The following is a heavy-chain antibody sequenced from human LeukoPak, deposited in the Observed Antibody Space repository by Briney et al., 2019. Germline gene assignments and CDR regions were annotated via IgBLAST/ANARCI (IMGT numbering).Heavy chain of an antibody. D-gene: IGHD1-26*01. CDR1: GFTFSSYA. Sequence: GGSLRLSCAASGFTFSSYAMSWVRQPPGKGLEWVSGISVSGGSTYYADSVKGRFTISRHNSKNTLDLQMNTLRVEDTAVYYCAKDRSGTYYLYFDYWGQGALVTVSS. CDR2: ISVSGGST. V-gene: IGHV3-23*01. J-gene: IGHJ4*02. CDR3: AKDRSGTYYLYFDY.